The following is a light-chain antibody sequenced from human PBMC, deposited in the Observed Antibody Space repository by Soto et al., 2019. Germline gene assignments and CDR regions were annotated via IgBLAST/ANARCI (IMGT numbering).Light chain of an antibody. V-gene: IGLV2-11*01. Sequence: QSVWTQPAALSGSPGQSITISCTGTTNDYVSWYQQHPGKAPKLMIYDVSYRPSGVPDRFSGSKSGNTASLTISGLQADDEADYYCCSYAGYYTLVFGGGTKVTVL. CDR2: DVS. CDR3: CSYAGYYTLV. CDR1: TNDY. J-gene: IGLJ2*01.